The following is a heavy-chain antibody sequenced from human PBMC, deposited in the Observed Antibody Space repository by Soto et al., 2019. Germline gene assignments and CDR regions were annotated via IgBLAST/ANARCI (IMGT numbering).Heavy chain of an antibody. V-gene: IGHV4-34*01. CDR1: GESFSGHI. Sequence: PSETLSLTCAVYGESFSGHIWTWIRQTPGKGLQWIGQINHSGSASYNPSLKGRVTISVHTSNSQFSLELSSVTAADTAVYYCARHIAVAGKQKGNWLDPWGQGTLVTVSS. CDR3: ARHIAVAGKQKGNWLDP. CDR2: INHSGSA. J-gene: IGHJ5*02. D-gene: IGHD6-19*01.